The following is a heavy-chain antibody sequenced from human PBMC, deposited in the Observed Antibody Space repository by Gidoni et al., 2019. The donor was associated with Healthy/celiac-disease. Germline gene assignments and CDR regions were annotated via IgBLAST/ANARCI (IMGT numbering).Heavy chain of an antibody. CDR3: ARDLWGAAAGNDYYYYYGMDV. J-gene: IGHJ6*02. Sequence: QVQLQESGPGLVKPSQTLSLTCPVSGGSISRGDYYWSWIRQPPGKGLGWIGYIYYSGSTYYNPSLKSRVTISVDTSKNQFSLKLSSVTAADTAVYYCARDLWGAAAGNDYYYYYGMDVWGQGTTVTVSS. CDR2: IYYSGST. CDR1: GGSISRGDYY. D-gene: IGHD6-13*01. V-gene: IGHV4-30-4*01.